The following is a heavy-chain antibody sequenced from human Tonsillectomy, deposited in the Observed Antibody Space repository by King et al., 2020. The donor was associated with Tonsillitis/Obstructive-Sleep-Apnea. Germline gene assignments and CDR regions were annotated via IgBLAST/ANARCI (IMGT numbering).Heavy chain of an antibody. CDR2: ISWNSGSI. CDR1: GFTFDDYA. J-gene: IGHJ6*03. D-gene: IGHD3-16*01. CDR3: AKDSKYDHVWGSYMDV. Sequence: EGQLVQSGGGLVQPGRSLRLSCAASGFTFDDYAMHWVRHAPGNGLEWVSGISWNSGSIAYADSVKGRFTISRDNAKNTLYLQMKSLRAEDTALYYCAKDSKYDHVWGSYMDVWGEGTTVTVSS. V-gene: IGHV3-9*01.